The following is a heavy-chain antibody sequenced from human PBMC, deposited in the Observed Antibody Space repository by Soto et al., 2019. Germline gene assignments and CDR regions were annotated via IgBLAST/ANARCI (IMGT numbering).Heavy chain of an antibody. Sequence: GGSLRLSCAASGFTFSSYAMSWVRQAPGKGLEWVSAISGSGGSTYYADSVKGRFTISRDNSKNTLYLQMNSLRAEDTAVYYCAKVSGVDWLFIDAFDIWGQGTMVTVSS. V-gene: IGHV3-23*01. CDR2: ISGSGGST. CDR3: AKVSGVDWLFIDAFDI. J-gene: IGHJ3*02. D-gene: IGHD3-9*01. CDR1: GFTFSSYA.